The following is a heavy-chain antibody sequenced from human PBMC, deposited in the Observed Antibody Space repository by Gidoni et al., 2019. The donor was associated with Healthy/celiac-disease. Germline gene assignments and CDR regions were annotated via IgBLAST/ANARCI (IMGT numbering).Heavy chain of an antibody. D-gene: IGHD3-22*01. V-gene: IGHV4-31*03. Sequence: QVQLQESGPGLVKPSQTLSLTCTVSGGSISSGGYYWSWIRQHPGKGLEWIGYIYYSGSTYYNPSLKSRVTISVDTSKNQFSLKLSSVTAADTAVYYCARTPYDSSAEYAPRAFDIWGQGTMVTVSS. CDR3: ARTPYDSSAEYAPRAFDI. CDR2: IYYSGST. J-gene: IGHJ3*02. CDR1: GGSISSGGYY.